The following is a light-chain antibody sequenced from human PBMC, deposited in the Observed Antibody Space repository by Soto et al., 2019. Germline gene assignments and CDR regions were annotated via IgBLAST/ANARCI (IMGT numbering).Light chain of an antibody. Sequence: DIQMTQSPSTLSGSVGDRLTITWRASQTIGSWLAWYQQTPGKAPKLLIYKASTLKSGVPSRFRGSRSGTECTLPISSLQPDDFATYYCQHYNSYSEAFGQGTKVDIK. CDR3: QHYNSYSEA. V-gene: IGKV1-5*03. J-gene: IGKJ1*01. CDR1: QTIGSW. CDR2: KAS.